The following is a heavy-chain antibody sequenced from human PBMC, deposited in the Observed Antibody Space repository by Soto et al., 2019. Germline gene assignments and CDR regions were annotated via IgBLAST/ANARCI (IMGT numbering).Heavy chain of an antibody. Sequence: SQTLSLTFAISGDSVSSNDAVWNWIRQSPSRGLEWLGRTYYRSIWQIEYAVPVKGRMTINPDASKNQFSLQLNSVTPEDTAMYYCARLVGNSWLDHWGQGTLVTVSS. D-gene: IGHD6-6*01. CDR2: TYYRSIWQI. CDR1: GDSVSSNDAV. CDR3: ARLVGNSWLDH. J-gene: IGHJ5*02. V-gene: IGHV6-1*01.